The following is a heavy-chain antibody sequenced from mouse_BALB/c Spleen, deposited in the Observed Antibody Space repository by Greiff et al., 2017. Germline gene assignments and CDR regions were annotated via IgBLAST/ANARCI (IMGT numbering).Heavy chain of an antibody. CDR2: ISSGGSYT. CDR3: TRDSHYYGSSYWYFDV. CDR1: GFTFSSYT. J-gene: IGHJ1*01. D-gene: IGHD1-1*01. V-gene: IGHV5-6-4*01. Sequence: EVHLVESGGGLVKPGGSLKLSCAASGFTFSSYTMSWVRQTPEKRLEWVATISSGGSYTYHPDSVKGRFTISRDTAKNTLYLQMSSLKSEDTAMYYCTRDSHYYGSSYWYFDVWGAGTTVTVSS.